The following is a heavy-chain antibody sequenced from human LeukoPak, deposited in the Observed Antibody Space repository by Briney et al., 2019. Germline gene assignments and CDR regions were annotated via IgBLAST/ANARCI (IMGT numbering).Heavy chain of an antibody. V-gene: IGHV1-46*01. Sequence: GASVKVSCKASGYTFTSYYMHWVRQAPGQGLEWMGIINPRGGSTSYAQKFQGRVTMTRDTSTSTVYMELSSLRSKDTAVYYCARGVLRFLERAYNWFDPWGQGTLVTVSS. CDR2: INPRGGST. J-gene: IGHJ5*02. CDR1: GYTFTSYY. CDR3: ARGVLRFLERAYNWFDP. D-gene: IGHD3-3*01.